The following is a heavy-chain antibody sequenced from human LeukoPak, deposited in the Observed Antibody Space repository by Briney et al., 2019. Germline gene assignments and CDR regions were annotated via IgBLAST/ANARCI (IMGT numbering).Heavy chain of an antibody. D-gene: IGHD3-22*01. CDR2: IYLSGRT. CDR3: ARSLRGGYYFTGDY. CDR1: GGSIRSSGDY. Sequence: PSETLSLTCTVSGGSIRSSGDYWGWIRQPPGKGLEWIGSIYLSGRTYYNPSLKSRVTISVDTSKNQFSLRLNSVTAADTAVYYCARSLRGGYYFTGDYWGQGTLVTVSS. V-gene: IGHV4-39*01. J-gene: IGHJ4*02.